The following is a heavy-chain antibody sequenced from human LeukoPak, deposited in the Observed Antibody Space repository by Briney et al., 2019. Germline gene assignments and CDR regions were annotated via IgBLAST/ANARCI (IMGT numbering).Heavy chain of an antibody. Sequence: SETLSLTCTVSGGSISSYYWSWIRQPAGKGLEWIGRIYTSGSTNYNPSLKSRVTMSVDTSKNQFSLKLSSVTAADTAVYYCARGKAHGLYYYGMDVWGQGTTVTVSS. CDR1: GGSISSYY. CDR3: ARGKAHGLYYYGMDV. V-gene: IGHV4-4*07. CDR2: IYTSGST. J-gene: IGHJ6*02.